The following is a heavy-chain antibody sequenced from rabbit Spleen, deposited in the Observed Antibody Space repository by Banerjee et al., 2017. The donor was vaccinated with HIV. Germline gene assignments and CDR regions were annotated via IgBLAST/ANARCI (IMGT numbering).Heavy chain of an antibody. Sequence: QSLEESGGGLVQPEGSLTLTCTASGFSFSSSYYMCWVRRAPGKGLEWIACIYAGGSGSTAYASWAKGRFTVSKTSSTTVTLQLNSLTAADTATYFCARGSATMTMVITGYYLSLWGPGTLVTVS. CDR3: ARGSATMTMVITGYYLSL. CDR2: IYAGGSGST. D-gene: IGHD2-1*01. V-gene: IGHV1S40*01. CDR1: GFSFSSSYY. J-gene: IGHJ4*01.